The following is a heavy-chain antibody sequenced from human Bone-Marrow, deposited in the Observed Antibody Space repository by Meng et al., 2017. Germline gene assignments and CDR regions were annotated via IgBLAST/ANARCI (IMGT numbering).Heavy chain of an antibody. CDR3: ATGAAAADH. D-gene: IGHD6-13*01. CDR2: IKRSSDGGTI. CDR1: GLSFTDAW. J-gene: IGHJ4*02. V-gene: IGHV3-15*01. Sequence: GGSLRLSCVASGLSFTDAWMSWVRQAPGKGLEWVGRIKRSSDGGTIDYAAPVKGRFTISRDDSKNTLYLQMDSLITEDTAVYFCATGAAAADHWGQGTLVTVSS.